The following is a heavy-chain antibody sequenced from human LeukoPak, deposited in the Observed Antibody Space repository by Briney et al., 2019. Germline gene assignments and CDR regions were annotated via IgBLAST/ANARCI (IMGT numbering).Heavy chain of an antibody. J-gene: IGHJ3*02. V-gene: IGHV3-30*18. CDR2: ISYDGSNK. CDR3: AKDIAHPTLWFGELLGAFDI. CDR1: GFTFSSYG. D-gene: IGHD3-10*01. Sequence: GGSLRLSCAASGFTFSSYGMHWVRQAPGKGLEWVAVISYDGSNKYYADPVKGRFTISRDNSKNTLYLQMNSLRAEDTAVYYCAKDIAHPTLWFGELLGAFDIWGQGTMVTVSS.